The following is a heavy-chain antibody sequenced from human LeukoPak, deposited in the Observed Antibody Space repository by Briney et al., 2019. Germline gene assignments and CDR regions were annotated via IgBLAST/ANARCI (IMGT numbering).Heavy chain of an antibody. D-gene: IGHD1-26*01. Sequence: PGGSLRLSCAASGFTFSSYAMSWVRQAPGKGLEWVSAISGSGGSTYYADSVKGRFTISRDNSKKTLYLQMNSLRAEDTAVYYCAKDHDLSVGSHRIGYFDYWGQGTLVTVSS. V-gene: IGHV3-23*01. J-gene: IGHJ4*02. CDR3: AKDHDLSVGSHRIGYFDY. CDR2: ISGSGGST. CDR1: GFTFSSYA.